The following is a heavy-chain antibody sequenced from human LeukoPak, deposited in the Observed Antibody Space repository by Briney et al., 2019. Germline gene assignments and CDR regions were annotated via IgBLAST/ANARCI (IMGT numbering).Heavy chain of an antibody. Sequence: GGSLRLSCTASGFTFNNAWMSWVRQAPGKGLEWVGRIKSKTDGRTTDYAALVKCRFTISRDDSKSTLYLQMNSLKTEDTAVYYCTAYTLKWEASYGYWGQGTLVTVSS. CDR3: TAYTLKWEASYGY. CDR1: GFTFNNAW. J-gene: IGHJ4*02. D-gene: IGHD1-26*01. V-gene: IGHV3-15*01. CDR2: IKSKTDGRTT.